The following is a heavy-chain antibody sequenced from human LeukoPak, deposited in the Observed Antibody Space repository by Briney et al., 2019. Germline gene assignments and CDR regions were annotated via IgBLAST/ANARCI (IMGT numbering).Heavy chain of an antibody. D-gene: IGHD5-18*01. Sequence: GGSPRLSCAASGFTFDDYGMSWVRQAPGKGLEWVSGINWNGGSTGYADSVKGRFTISRDNAKNSLYLQMNSLRAEDTALYYCARGGKAMVTLSYYYYYMDVWGKGTTVTVSS. J-gene: IGHJ6*03. CDR1: GFTFDDYG. CDR3: ARGGKAMVTLSYYYYYMDV. CDR2: INWNGGST. V-gene: IGHV3-20*04.